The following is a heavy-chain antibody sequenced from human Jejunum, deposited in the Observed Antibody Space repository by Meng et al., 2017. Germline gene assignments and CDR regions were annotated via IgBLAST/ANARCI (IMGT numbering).Heavy chain of an antibody. J-gene: IGHJ4*02. V-gene: IGHV3-74*01. D-gene: IGHD5-24*01. CDR3: VRDYSGYTHEFDY. Sequence: EVQLVESGGGLVQPGGSLRLSCSASGFTFPNYWMHWVRQAPGKGLVWVSRIDTAGSGTSYADSVKGRFTISRDNAKNTLYLQMNSLRAEDTAVYYCVRDYSGYTHEFDYWGLGTLVTVSS. CDR1: GFTFPNYW. CDR2: IDTAGSGT.